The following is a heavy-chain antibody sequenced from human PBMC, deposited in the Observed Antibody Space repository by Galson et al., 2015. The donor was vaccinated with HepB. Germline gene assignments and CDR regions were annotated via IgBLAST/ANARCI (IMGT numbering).Heavy chain of an antibody. CDR3: AKEDADYYGSGSYQYYYYGMDV. Sequence: SLRLSCAASGFTFSSYGMHWVRQAPGKGPEWVAVIWYDGSNKYYADSVKGRFTISRDNSKNTLYLQMNSLRAEDTAVYYCAKEDADYYGSGSYQYYYYGMDVWGQGTTVTVSS. D-gene: IGHD3-10*01. CDR2: IWYDGSNK. CDR1: GFTFSSYG. V-gene: IGHV3-33*06. J-gene: IGHJ6*02.